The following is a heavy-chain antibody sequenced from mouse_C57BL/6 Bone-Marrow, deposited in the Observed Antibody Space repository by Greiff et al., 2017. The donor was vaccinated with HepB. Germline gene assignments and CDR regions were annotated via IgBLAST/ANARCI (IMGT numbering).Heavy chain of an antibody. CDR2: INPNNGGT. Sequence: EVQLQQSGPELVKPGASVKIPCKASGYTFTDYNMDWVKQSHGKSLEWIGDINPNNGGTIYNQKFKGKATLTVDKSSSTAYMELRSLTSEDTAVYYCARRVDSNYDWFATGAKGLWSLSLQ. CDR1: GYTFTDYN. V-gene: IGHV1-18*01. CDR3: ARRVDSNYDWFAT. D-gene: IGHD2-5*01. J-gene: IGHJ3*01.